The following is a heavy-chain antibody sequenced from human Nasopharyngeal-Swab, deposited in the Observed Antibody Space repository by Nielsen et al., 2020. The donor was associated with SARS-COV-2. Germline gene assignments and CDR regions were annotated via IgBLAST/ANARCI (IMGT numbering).Heavy chain of an antibody. CDR3: ARNRILEWLYYYYYMDV. D-gene: IGHD3-3*01. J-gene: IGHJ6*03. CDR2: IPQDGSEK. V-gene: IGHV3-7*01. Sequence: ESLNISCAASGFLYSSFWLSWVRPAPGKGLEWVANIPQDGSEKYYLYSLKCRFTISRHNAKNSLYLQMNSLSAEDTAVYYCARNRILEWLYYYYYMDVWGKGTTVTVSS. CDR1: GFLYSSFW.